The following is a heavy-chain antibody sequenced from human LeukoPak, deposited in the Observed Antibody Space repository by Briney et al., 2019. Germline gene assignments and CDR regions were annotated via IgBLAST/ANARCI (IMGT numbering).Heavy chain of an antibody. D-gene: IGHD5-12*01. J-gene: IGHJ4*02. Sequence: ASVKVSCKASVYTFTSYGISWVRQAPGQGLEWMGWISAYNGNTNYAQKFQSRVTMTTDSSTSTVYMDLRPLTSDDTAVYYCARDRGYSGYASSGYWGQGTLATVSS. CDR3: ARDRGYSGYASSGY. CDR1: VYTFTSYG. CDR2: ISAYNGNT. V-gene: IGHV1-18*01.